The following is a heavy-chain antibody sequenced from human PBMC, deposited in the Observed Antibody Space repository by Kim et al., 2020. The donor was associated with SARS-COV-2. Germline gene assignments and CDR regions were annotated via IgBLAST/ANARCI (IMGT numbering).Heavy chain of an antibody. D-gene: IGHD1-26*01. V-gene: IGHV3-30*18. CDR3: AKDRLGAVGGLFTLSAFEA. Sequence: GGSLRLSCAASGFTFSRYGIHWVRRAPGKGLEWVAVLSYDGSNNYYADSVKGRFTISRDNSKNTMYLQMNSLSAEDTAVYYCAKDRLGAVGGLFTLSAFEAWGQGTLVTVSS. CDR2: LSYDGSNN. J-gene: IGHJ5*02. CDR1: GFTFSRYG.